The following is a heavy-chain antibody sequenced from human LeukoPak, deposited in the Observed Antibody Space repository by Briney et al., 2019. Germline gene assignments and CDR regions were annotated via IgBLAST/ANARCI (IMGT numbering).Heavy chain of an antibody. J-gene: IGHJ4*02. Sequence: SETLSLTCTVSGGSISGYYWSWIRQPPGKGLEWIGYIYYSGSTNYNPSLKSRVTMSVDTSKNQFSLKLSSVTAADTAVYYCARMGYCSGGSCYTPDYWGQGTLVTVSS. CDR1: GGSISGYY. CDR3: ARMGYCSGGSCYTPDY. V-gene: IGHV4-59*12. CDR2: IYYSGST. D-gene: IGHD2-15*01.